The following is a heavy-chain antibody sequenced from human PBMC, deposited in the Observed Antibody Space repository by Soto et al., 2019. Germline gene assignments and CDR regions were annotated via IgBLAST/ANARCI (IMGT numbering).Heavy chain of an antibody. CDR2: ISSSSSYI. V-gene: IGHV3-21*01. J-gene: IGHJ5*02. D-gene: IGHD3-3*02. CDR3: ARILGGLITGWFDP. Sequence: EVQLVESGGGLVKPGGSLRLSCAASGFTFSSYSMNWVRQAPGKGLEWVSSISSSSSYIYYADSVKGRFTISRDNAKNSLYLQMNSLRAEDTAVYYCARILGGLITGWFDPWGQGTLVTVSS. CDR1: GFTFSSYS.